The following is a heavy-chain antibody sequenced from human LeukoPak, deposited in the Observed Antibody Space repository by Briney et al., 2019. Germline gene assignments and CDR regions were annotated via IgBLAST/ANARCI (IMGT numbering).Heavy chain of an antibody. D-gene: IGHD3-22*01. Sequence: PGGSLRLSCAASGFTFSSYAMSWVRQAPGKGLEWVSSISVSGTSTYYADSVKGRFTISRDNSKNTLYLQMNSLRAEDTAVYYCAKQGASNYYDSSGYSYWGQGTLVTVSS. V-gene: IGHV3-23*01. CDR3: AKQGASNYYDSSGYSY. CDR2: ISVSGTST. J-gene: IGHJ4*02. CDR1: GFTFSSYA.